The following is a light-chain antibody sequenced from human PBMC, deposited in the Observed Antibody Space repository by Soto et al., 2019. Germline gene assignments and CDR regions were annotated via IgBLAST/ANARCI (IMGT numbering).Light chain of an antibody. J-gene: IGLJ3*02. V-gene: IGLV1-47*01. CDR1: SSNIGSYY. CDR2: RNN. CDR3: AAWDDSLSGPV. Sequence: QSVLTQPPSASGTPGQRVTISCSGRSSNIGSYYVYWYQQLPGTAPKLLIYRNNQRPSGVPDRFSGSKSGTSASLAISGLRAEDEADYHCAAWDDSLSGPVFGGGTKVTVL.